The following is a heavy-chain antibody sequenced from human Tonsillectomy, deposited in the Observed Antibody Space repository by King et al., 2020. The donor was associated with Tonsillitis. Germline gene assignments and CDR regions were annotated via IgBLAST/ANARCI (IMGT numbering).Heavy chain of an antibody. D-gene: IGHD3-9*01. CDR3: ARDRRLYDTVNYYYMDV. Sequence: VQLQESGPGLGKPSETLSLTCTVSGGSISSHYWSWIRRPPGKGLEWIGYISDTGSTNYNPSLKSRVTISVDTSKNQFSLKLSSVTAADSAVYYCARDRRLYDTVNYYYMDVWGKGTAVTVSS. V-gene: IGHV4-59*11. CDR2: ISDTGST. J-gene: IGHJ6*03. CDR1: GGSISSHY.